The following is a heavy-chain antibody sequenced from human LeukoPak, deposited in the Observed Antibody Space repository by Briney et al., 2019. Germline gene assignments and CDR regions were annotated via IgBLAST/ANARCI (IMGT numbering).Heavy chain of an antibody. CDR3: ARGARYCSSTSCYAPALHSYYGMDV. Sequence: PSETLSLTCTVSGGSISSYYWSWIRQPPGKGLEWIGYIYYSGSTNYNPPLKGRVTISVDTSKNQFSLKLSTVTAADTAVYYCARGARYCSSTSCYAPALHSYYGMDVWGQGTTVTVSS. CDR2: IYYSGST. CDR1: GGSISSYY. D-gene: IGHD2-2*01. V-gene: IGHV4-59*01. J-gene: IGHJ6*02.